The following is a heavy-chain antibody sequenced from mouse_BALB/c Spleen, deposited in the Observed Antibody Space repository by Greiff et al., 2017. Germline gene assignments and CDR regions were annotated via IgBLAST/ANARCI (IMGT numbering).Heavy chain of an antibody. J-gene: IGHJ4*01. V-gene: IGHV3-6*02. CDR3: ARVGGGAMDY. CDR2: ISYDGSN. CDR1: GYSITSGYY. Sequence: DVKLQESGPGLVKPSQSLSLTCSVTGYSITSGYYWNWIRQFPGNKLEWMGYISYDGSNNYNPSLKNRISITRDTSKNQFFLKLNSVTTEDTATYYCARVGGGAMDYWGQGTSVTVSS. D-gene: IGHD3-1*01.